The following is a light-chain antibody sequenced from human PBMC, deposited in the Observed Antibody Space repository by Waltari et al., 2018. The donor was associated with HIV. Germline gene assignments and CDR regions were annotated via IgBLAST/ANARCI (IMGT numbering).Light chain of an antibody. CDR2: EAS. CDR3: LQYDNLWT. CDR1: QSIRNY. V-gene: IGKV1-5*03. Sequence: DIEVTQPPSTLTVSVGDTVSLTCRASQSIRNYLAWYQQKPGRAPQLLISEASSLESGVPSRFSGSGSGTVFTLTISSLQPDDFATYYCLQYDNLWTFGQGTKVE. J-gene: IGKJ1*01.